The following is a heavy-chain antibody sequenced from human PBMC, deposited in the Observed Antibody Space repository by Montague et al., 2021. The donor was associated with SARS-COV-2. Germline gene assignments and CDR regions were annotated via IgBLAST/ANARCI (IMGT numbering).Heavy chain of an antibody. V-gene: IGHV3-11*05. J-gene: IGHJ5*02. CDR3: AKGGDLMAGLAGS. D-gene: IGHD6-19*01. Sequence: SLRLSCAASGFSFRDSYMTWICQGPRKGLEWVSFINPSSTDIKYADSLRGRFTIFRDNTKNVVYLEMHDLRAEDTAMYYCAKGGDLMAGLAGSWGQGTLVTVSS. CDR2: INPSSTDI. CDR1: GFSFRDSY.